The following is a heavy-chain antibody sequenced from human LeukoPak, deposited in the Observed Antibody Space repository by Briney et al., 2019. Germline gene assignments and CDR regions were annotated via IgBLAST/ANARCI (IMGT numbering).Heavy chain of an antibody. CDR2: ISPSGTT. Sequence: GGSLRLSCAASGFTFSSYGMHWVRQAPGKVLEWVSFISPSGTTHYSDSVQGRFTISRDNAKNSVYLHMNSLRAEDTAVFYCNGYSGSSPAMWGQGTMVTVSS. CDR3: NGYSGSSPAM. J-gene: IGHJ3*01. D-gene: IGHD1-26*01. V-gene: IGHV3-48*01. CDR1: GFTFSSYG.